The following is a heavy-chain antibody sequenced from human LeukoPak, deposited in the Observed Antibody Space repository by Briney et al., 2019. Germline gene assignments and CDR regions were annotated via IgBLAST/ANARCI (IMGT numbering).Heavy chain of an antibody. CDR2: ISYDGSNK. CDR1: GFTFSSYG. J-gene: IGHJ4*02. D-gene: IGHD6-19*01. Sequence: RGSLRLSCAASGFTFSSYGMHWVRQAPGKGLEWVAVISYDGSNKYYADSVKGRFTISRDNSKNTLYLQMNSLRAEDTAVYYCARASPSSGCLDYWGQGTLVTVSS. CDR3: ARASPSSGCLDY. V-gene: IGHV3-30*03.